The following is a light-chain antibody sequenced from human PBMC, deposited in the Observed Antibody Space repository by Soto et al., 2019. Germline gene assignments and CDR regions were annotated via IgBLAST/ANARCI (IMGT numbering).Light chain of an antibody. CDR1: QSVSSNY. CDR3: QQYGISPT. J-gene: IGKJ1*01. Sequence: DIVLPQSPGTLSLSPGARATLSCRSSQSVSSNYLAWYQQKPDQAPRLVIYDVSGRATGIPDRFSGSGSGTDFTLTISRLEPEDSAVYYCQQYGISPTFGQGTKVEIK. CDR2: DVS. V-gene: IGKV3-20*01.